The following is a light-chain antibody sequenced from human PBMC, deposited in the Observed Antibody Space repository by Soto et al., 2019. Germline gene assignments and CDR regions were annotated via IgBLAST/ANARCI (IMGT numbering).Light chain of an antibody. Sequence: EVVLTQSPGPLSLSPGERVTLSCRTSQSINSNFLSWFQQKPGQPPRLLLYGASKRAAGTPDRFSGAGSGTDLTLIISRLEPEDSAIYHCQLYGSYMFTFGQGTKVEI. V-gene: IGKV3-20*01. CDR1: QSINSNF. CDR2: GAS. CDR3: QLYGSYMFT. J-gene: IGKJ2*01.